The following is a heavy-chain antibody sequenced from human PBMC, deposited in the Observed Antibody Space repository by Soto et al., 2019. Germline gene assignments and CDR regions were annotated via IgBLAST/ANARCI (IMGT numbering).Heavy chain of an antibody. CDR2: ISYDGSNK. Sequence: QVQLVESGGGVVQPGRSLRLSCAASGFTFSSYGMHWVRQAPGKGLEWVAVISYDGSNKYYADSVKGRFTISRDNSKNTLYLQMNSLRAEDTAVYYCAKPLIAVAGPYYFDYWGQGTLVTVSS. V-gene: IGHV3-30*18. D-gene: IGHD6-13*01. J-gene: IGHJ4*02. CDR1: GFTFSSYG. CDR3: AKPLIAVAGPYYFDY.